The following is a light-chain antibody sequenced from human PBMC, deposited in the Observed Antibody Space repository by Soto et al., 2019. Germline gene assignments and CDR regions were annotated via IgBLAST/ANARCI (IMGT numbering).Light chain of an antibody. J-gene: IGKJ2*01. V-gene: IGKV1-39*01. CDR1: QRISSY. Sequence: IQMTRSPSSLSPSVGYIFTITCRSSQRISSYLNWYHQKPGKAPKLLIYAASSLQSGVPSRFSGSGSGTDFPLTISSLQPEDFETYYCQQSYSTPYTFVQGTKVDIK. CDR3: QQSYSTPYT. CDR2: AAS.